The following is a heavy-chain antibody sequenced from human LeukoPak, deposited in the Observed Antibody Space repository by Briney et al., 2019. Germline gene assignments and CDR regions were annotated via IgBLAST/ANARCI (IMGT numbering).Heavy chain of an antibody. CDR2: VYHTWTS. Sequence: SETLSLTCTVSGDSITGYYWTWVRQPPGKGLEWIGYVYHTWTSNYNPSVRSRITMSVDTSKNQYSIKLPSVTAADTAVYFCARALDTWSALDYWGLGTLVTVSS. V-gene: IGHV4-59*01. CDR3: ARALDTWSALDY. CDR1: GDSITGYY. J-gene: IGHJ4*02. D-gene: IGHD5-18*01.